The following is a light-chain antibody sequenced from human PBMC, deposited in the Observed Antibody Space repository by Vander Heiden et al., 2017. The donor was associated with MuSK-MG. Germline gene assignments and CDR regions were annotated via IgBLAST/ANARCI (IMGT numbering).Light chain of an antibody. J-gene: IGLJ2*01. CDR2: DVS. Sequence: QSALTQPASVSGSPAQSSTISCTGTSSDVGVYNYVSWYQQHPGKAPKLMRYDVSNRPSGVSNRFSGSKSGNTASLTISGLQAEDEAEYYCSSSKSRSTRVVFGGGTKLTVL. V-gene: IGLV2-14*01. CDR3: SSSKSRSTRVV. CDR1: SSDVGVYNY.